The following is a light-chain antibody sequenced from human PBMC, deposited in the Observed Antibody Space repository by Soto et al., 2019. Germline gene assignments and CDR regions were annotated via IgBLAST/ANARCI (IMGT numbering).Light chain of an antibody. Sequence: VLTQPASVSGSPGQSITISCTGTSSDVGSYNLVSWYQHHPGKAPKFMIYEGTKRPSGVSSRFSGSKSGNTASLTISGLQAEDEAYYYCCSYAGGSTYVFGTGTKVTVL. J-gene: IGLJ1*01. V-gene: IGLV2-23*01. CDR2: EGT. CDR1: SSDVGSYNL. CDR3: CSYAGGSTYV.